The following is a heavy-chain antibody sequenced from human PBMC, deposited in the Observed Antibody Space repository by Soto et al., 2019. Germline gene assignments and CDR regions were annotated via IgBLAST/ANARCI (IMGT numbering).Heavy chain of an antibody. CDR1: GYTFTSYA. J-gene: IGHJ6*02. CDR3: ASSYYYDSSGYSSLYYYYGMDV. Sequence: GASVKASCKASGYTFTSYAMHWVRQAPEQRLEWMGWINAGNGNTKYSQKFQGRVTITRDTSASTAYMELSSLRSEDTAVYYCASSYYYDSSGYSSLYYYYGMDVWGQGTTVTVSS. D-gene: IGHD3-22*01. CDR2: INAGNGNT. V-gene: IGHV1-3*01.